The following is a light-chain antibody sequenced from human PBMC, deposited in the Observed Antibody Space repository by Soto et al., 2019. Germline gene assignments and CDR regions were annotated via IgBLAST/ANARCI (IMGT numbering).Light chain of an antibody. CDR1: QSVNSR. CDR3: QQYNSDYT. Sequence: EIVLTQSPGTLSLSPGERATLSCRASQSVNSRLAWYQHKPGQAPRLLISGASSRATGIPDRFSGSGSATDFTLTISRLEPEDFASYYCQQYNSDYTFGQGTKLEIK. V-gene: IGKV3-20*01. CDR2: GAS. J-gene: IGKJ2*01.